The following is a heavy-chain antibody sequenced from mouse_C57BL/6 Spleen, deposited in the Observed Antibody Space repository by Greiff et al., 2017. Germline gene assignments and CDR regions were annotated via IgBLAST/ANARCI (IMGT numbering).Heavy chain of an antibody. Sequence: QVQLQQSGAELVKPGASVKISCKASGYAFSRYWMNWVKQRPGKGLEWIGQIYPGDGDTNYNGKLKGKATLTADKSSSTAYMQLSSLTSEDAAVYICARGDFYYWYCDVWGTGTTVTVSS. D-gene: IGHD2-13*01. V-gene: IGHV1-80*01. CDR2: IYPGDGDT. J-gene: IGHJ1*03. CDR1: GYAFSRYW. CDR3: ARGDFYYWYCDV.